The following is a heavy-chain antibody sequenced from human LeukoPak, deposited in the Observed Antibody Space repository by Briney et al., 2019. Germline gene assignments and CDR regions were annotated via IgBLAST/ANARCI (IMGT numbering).Heavy chain of an antibody. CDR1: GGSISSSNW. V-gene: IGHV4-4*02. CDR3: TRAQNIVVMTSISFAFDI. Sequence: SETLSLTCAVSGGSISSSNWWSWVRQPPGKGLEWIGEIYHSGSTNYNPSLKSRVTISVDKSKNQFSLKLNSVTAADTAVYYCTRAQNIVVMTSISFAFDIWSQGTMVTVSS. D-gene: IGHD2-21*02. J-gene: IGHJ3*02. CDR2: IYHSGST.